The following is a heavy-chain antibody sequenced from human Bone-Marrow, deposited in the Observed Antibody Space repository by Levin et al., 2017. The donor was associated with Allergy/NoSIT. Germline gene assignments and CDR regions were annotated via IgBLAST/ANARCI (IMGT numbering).Heavy chain of an antibody. Sequence: GGSLRLSCAASGFTFDDYAMHWVRQAPGKGLEWVSGISWNSGSIGYADSVKGRFTISRDNAKNSLYLQMNSLRAEDTALYYCAKDKGAAAGTSEFDYWGQGTLVTVSS. CDR3: AKDKGAAAGTSEFDY. CDR2: ISWNSGSI. CDR1: GFTFDDYA. V-gene: IGHV3-9*01. J-gene: IGHJ4*02. D-gene: IGHD6-13*01.